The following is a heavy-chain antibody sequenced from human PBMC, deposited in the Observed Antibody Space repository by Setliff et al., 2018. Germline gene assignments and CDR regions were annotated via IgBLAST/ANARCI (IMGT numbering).Heavy chain of an antibody. CDR3: ARDRLVPAAMVWHYYYGMDV. J-gene: IGHJ6*02. D-gene: IGHD2-2*01. CDR1: GYSISSGYY. V-gene: IGHV4-38-2*02. Sequence: SETLSLTCAVSGYSISSGYYWGWIRQPPGKGLEWIGSIYHSGSTYYNPSLKSRVTISVDTSKNQFSLKLSSVTAADTAVYYCARDRLVPAAMVWHYYYGMDVWGQGTTVTVSS. CDR2: IYHSGST.